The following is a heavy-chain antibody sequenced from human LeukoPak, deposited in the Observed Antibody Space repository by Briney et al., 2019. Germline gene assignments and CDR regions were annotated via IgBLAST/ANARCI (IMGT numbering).Heavy chain of an antibody. Sequence: GGSLRLSCATSGFTFSSYAMSWVRQAPGKGLEWVSGVGGSGGSTEYADSVKGRFTISRDNSKNTLYLQMNSLRTEDTAVYYCAKAEGYDILTGLDYWGQGTLVTVSS. CDR2: VGGSGGST. CDR3: AKAEGYDILTGLDY. CDR1: GFTFSSYA. D-gene: IGHD3-9*01. V-gene: IGHV3-23*01. J-gene: IGHJ4*02.